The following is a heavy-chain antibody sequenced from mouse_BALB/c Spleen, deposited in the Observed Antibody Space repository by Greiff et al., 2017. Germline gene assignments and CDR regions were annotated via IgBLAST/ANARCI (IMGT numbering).Heavy chain of an antibody. CDR3: ARQSNYSFAY. D-gene: IGHD2-5*01. CDR2: ISNGGGST. J-gene: IGHJ3*01. CDR1: GFTFSSYT. V-gene: IGHV5-12-2*01. Sequence: EVKLVESGGGLVQPGGSLKLSCAASGFTFSSYTMSWVRQTPEKRLEWVAYISNGGGSTYYPDTVKGRFTISRDNAKNTLYLQMSSLKSEDTAMYYCARQSNYSFAYWGQGTLVTVSA.